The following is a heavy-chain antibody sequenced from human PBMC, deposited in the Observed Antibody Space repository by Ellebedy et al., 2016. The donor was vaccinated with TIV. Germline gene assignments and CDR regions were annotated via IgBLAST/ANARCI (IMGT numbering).Heavy chain of an antibody. V-gene: IGHV1-18*01. CDR1: GYTFTSYG. Sequence: ASVKVSCXASGYTFTSYGISWVRQAPGQGLEWMGWISAYNGNTNYAQKLQGRVTMTTDTSTSTAYMELRSLRSEDTAVYYCATYKNYYYDSSGYSHWGQGTLVTVSS. J-gene: IGHJ4*02. D-gene: IGHD3-22*01. CDR2: ISAYNGNT. CDR3: ATYKNYYYDSSGYSH.